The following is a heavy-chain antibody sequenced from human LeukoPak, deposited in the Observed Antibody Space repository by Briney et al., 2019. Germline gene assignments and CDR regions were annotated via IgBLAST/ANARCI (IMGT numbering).Heavy chain of an antibody. CDR3: ARTEETKGRFDY. V-gene: IGHV1-18*01. CDR2: INAYNGDT. CDR1: GYTFTSYG. D-gene: IGHD1-26*01. Sequence: GASVKVSCKASGYTFTSYGISWVRQAPGQGLEGVGYINAYNGDTNYAQKFQGRVTMTTDTSTTTVYMHLRSLGSEDTAVFYCARTEETKGRFDYWGQGTLVTVSS. J-gene: IGHJ4*02.